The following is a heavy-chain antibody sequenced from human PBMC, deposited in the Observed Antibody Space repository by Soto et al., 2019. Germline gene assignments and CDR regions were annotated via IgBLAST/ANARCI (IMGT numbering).Heavy chain of an antibody. J-gene: IGHJ4*02. Sequence: QLQLQESGPGLVKPSQTLSLTCAVSGGSISSGGYSWSWFRQPPGKGLVWIVYIYHSGSTYYNPSLKSRVTISVNSSKNQFSMKLSSVTAADTAVYYCAAGGGLPRYYWRQGTLVTVSS. CDR3: AAGGGLPRYY. CDR2: IYHSGST. D-gene: IGHD5-12*01. CDR1: GGSISSGGYS. V-gene: IGHV4-30-2*01.